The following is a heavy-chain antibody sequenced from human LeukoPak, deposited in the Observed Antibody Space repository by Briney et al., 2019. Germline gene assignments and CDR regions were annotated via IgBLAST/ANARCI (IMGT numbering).Heavy chain of an antibody. V-gene: IGHV3-30*18. Sequence: GRSLRLSCAASGFTFSSYGMHWVRQAPGKGLEWVAVISYDGSNKYYADSLRGRFTISRDNSKNTLYLQMNTLRAEDTAVYYCAKDRGYGDFSQFDPWGQGTLVTVSS. CDR1: GFTFSSYG. D-gene: IGHD4-17*01. CDR3: AKDRGYGDFSQFDP. J-gene: IGHJ5*02. CDR2: ISYDGSNK.